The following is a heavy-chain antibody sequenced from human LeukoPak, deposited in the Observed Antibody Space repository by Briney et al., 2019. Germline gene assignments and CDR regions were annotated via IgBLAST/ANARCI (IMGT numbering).Heavy chain of an antibody. CDR1: GYTLTELS. CDR2: FDPEDGET. V-gene: IGHV1-24*01. J-gene: IGHJ6*03. D-gene: IGHD3-10*01. CDR3: ARGLGSGTYTDYYMDV. Sequence: ASVKVSCKVSGYTLTELSMHWVRQAPGKGLEWMGGFDPEDGETIYAQKFQGRVTMTEDTSTDTAYMELSSLRSEDTAVYYCARGLGSGTYTDYYMDVWGKGTTVTVSS.